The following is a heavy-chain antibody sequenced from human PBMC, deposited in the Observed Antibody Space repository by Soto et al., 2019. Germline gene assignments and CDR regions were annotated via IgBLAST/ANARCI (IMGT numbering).Heavy chain of an antibody. D-gene: IGHD3-10*01. CDR2: ISPYNGNT. CDR3: PRGWFGEFLYYFDY. Sequence: QVQLVQSGAEVKKPGASVKVSCKTSGYTFTTYGISWVRQAPGQGLEWMGWISPYNGNTKYAQKLQGRVTMTADKSTSTAYMELRSLTSDDTAVYYCPRGWFGEFLYYFDYWGQGTLVTVSS. CDR1: GYTFTTYG. J-gene: IGHJ4*02. V-gene: IGHV1-18*01.